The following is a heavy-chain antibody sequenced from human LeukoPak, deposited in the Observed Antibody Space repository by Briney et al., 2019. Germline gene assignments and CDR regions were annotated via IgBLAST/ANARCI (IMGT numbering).Heavy chain of an antibody. V-gene: IGHV1-2*02. Sequence: ASVKVSCKASGYVFTDYYIHWVRQAPGQGLEWMGWINHYSGGTNYAQKFRGRVTMTRDTSISTAYVDLSRLTSDDTAVYYCARSEIYCNNGFCYREPCDYWGQGTLVTVSS. D-gene: IGHD2-8*01. CDR1: GYVFTDYY. J-gene: IGHJ4*02. CDR3: ARSEIYCNNGFCYREPCDY. CDR2: INHYSGGT.